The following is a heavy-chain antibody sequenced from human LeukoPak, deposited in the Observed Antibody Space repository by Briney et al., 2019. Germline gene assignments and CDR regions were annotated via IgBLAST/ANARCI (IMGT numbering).Heavy chain of an antibody. Sequence: GGSLRLSRAASGFTFSNYWMHWVRQAPGKGLVWVARINTDGNSPTYADSVKGRFTISRDNAKNTLYLQMNSLRAEDTALYYCARDLRSYTSSWYGYWGQGALVTVSS. CDR3: ARDLRSYTSSWYGY. D-gene: IGHD6-13*01. CDR2: INTDGNSP. CDR1: GFTFSNYW. J-gene: IGHJ4*02. V-gene: IGHV3-74*01.